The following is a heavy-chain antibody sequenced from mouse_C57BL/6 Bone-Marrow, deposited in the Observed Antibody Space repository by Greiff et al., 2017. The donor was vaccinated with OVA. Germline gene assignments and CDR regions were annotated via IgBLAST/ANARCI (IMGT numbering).Heavy chain of an antibody. Sequence: VQLQQSGAELVRPGASVKLSCTASGFNIKDDYMHWVKQRPEQGLEWIGWIDPDNGDTDYASKFQGKATITADTSSNTAYLQLSSLTSEDTAVYYCTRWDDYDTWFAYWGQGTLVTVSA. J-gene: IGHJ3*01. CDR2: IDPDNGDT. V-gene: IGHV14-4*01. D-gene: IGHD2-4*01. CDR3: TRWDDYDTWFAY. CDR1: GFNIKDDY.